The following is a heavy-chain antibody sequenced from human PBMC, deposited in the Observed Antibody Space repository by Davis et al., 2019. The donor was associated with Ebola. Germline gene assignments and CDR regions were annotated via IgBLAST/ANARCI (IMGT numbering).Heavy chain of an antibody. V-gene: IGHV1-18*01. D-gene: IGHD3-3*01. CDR2: ISAYNGNT. Sequence: ASVKVSCKASGYTFTSYGISWVRQAPGQGLEWMGWISAYNGNTNYAQKLQGRVTITRDTSASTAYMELSSLRSEDTAVYYCARPSDFWSGYSLYYFDYWGQGTLVTVSS. J-gene: IGHJ4*02. CDR1: GYTFTSYG. CDR3: ARPSDFWSGYSLYYFDY.